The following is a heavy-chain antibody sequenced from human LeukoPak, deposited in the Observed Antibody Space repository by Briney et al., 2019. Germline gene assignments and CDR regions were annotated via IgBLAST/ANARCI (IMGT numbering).Heavy chain of an antibody. CDR1: GYTFTSSG. CDR3: AKNKWESWFDP. Sequence: ASVKVSFKASGYTFTSSGISWVRQAPGQGLEWMGWISAYNGNTHYVQNLQGRVTMTTDTSTSTAYMELRSLRSDETAVYYCAKNKWESWFDPWGQGTLVTVSS. J-gene: IGHJ5*02. V-gene: IGHV1-18*01. CDR2: ISAYNGNT. D-gene: IGHD1-26*01.